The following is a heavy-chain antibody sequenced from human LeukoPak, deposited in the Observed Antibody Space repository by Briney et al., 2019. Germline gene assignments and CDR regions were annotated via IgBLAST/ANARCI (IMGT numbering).Heavy chain of an antibody. V-gene: IGHV3-53*01. CDR3: ALDSGPYYFDY. CDR2: IYSGGST. Sequence: PGGSLRLSCAASGFTVSSNYMSWVRQAPGKGLEWVSVIYSGGSTYYADSVKGRFTNSRDNSKNTLYLQMNSLRAEDTAVYYCALDSGPYYFDYWGQGTLVTVSS. D-gene: IGHD3/OR15-3a*01. CDR1: GFTVSSNY. J-gene: IGHJ4*02.